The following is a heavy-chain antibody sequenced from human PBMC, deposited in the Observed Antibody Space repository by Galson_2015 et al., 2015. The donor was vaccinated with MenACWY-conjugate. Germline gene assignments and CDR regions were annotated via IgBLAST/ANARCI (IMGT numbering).Heavy chain of an antibody. Sequence: PALVKPTQTLTLTCTFSGFSLSTSGMCVSWIRQPPGKALEWLALIDWDDDKYYSTSLKTRLTTSKDTSKNQVVLTMTNMDPVDPATYYCARTPRGTLGADAFDIWGQGTMVTVSS. J-gene: IGHJ3*02. CDR1: GFSLSTSGMC. D-gene: IGHD3-16*01. CDR2: IDWDDDK. CDR3: ARTPRGTLGADAFDI. V-gene: IGHV2-70*01.